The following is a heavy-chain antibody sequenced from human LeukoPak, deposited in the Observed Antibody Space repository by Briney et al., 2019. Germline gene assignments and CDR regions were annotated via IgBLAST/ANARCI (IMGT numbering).Heavy chain of an antibody. Sequence: GGSLRLSCAASGFTFSSYNMNWVRQAPGKGLEWVSSISSSSSYIYYADSVKGRFTISRDNAKNSLYLQMNSLRAEDTAVYYCARGKRGGLAVAGTSAFDIWGQGTMVTVSS. V-gene: IGHV3-21*01. CDR1: GFTFSSYN. CDR2: ISSSSSYI. CDR3: ARGKRGGLAVAGTSAFDI. J-gene: IGHJ3*02. D-gene: IGHD6-19*01.